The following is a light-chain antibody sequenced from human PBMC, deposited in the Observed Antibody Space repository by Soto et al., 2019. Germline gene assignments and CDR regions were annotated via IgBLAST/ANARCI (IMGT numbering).Light chain of an antibody. V-gene: IGKV3-20*01. J-gene: IGKJ1*01. CDR1: QSVSSSY. CDR3: QQYGSSPRT. CDR2: GAS. Sequence: TQSPSFLSASVGDRVTITCRASQSVSSSYLAWYQQKPGQAPRLLIYGASSRATGIPDRFSGSGSGTDFTLTISRLEPEDFAVYYCQQYGSSPRTFGQGTKVEIK.